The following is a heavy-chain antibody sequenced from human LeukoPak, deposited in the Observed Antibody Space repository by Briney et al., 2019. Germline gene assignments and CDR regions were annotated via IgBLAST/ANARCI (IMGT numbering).Heavy chain of an antibody. CDR2: ISSSSSTI. J-gene: IGHJ4*02. CDR3: ARNWGFATFDY. CDR1: GGSISSSS. D-gene: IGHD7-27*01. V-gene: IGHV3-48*02. Sequence: ETLSLTCTVSGGSISSSSYYWGWIRQPPGKGLELVSYISSSSSTIYYADSVKGRFTISRDNARNSLYLQMNSLRDEDTAVYYCARNWGFATFDYWGQGTLVTVSS.